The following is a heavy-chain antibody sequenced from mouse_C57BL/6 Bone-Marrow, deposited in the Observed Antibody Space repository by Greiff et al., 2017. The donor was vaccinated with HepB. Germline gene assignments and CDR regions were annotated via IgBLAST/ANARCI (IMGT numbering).Heavy chain of an antibody. CDR3: AIPDYYGSSYPVYFDY. V-gene: IGHV1-74*01. CDR2: IHPSDSDT. Sequence: QVQLQQPGAELVKPGASVKVSCKASGYTFTSYWMHWVKQRPGQGLEWIGRIHPSDSDTNYNQKFKGKATLTVDKSSSTAHMQLSSLTSEDSAVYYCAIPDYYGSSYPVYFDYWGQGTTLTVSS. CDR1: GYTFTSYW. D-gene: IGHD1-1*01. J-gene: IGHJ2*01.